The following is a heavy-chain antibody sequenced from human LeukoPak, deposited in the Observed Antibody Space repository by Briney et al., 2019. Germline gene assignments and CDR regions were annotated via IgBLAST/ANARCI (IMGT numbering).Heavy chain of an antibody. CDR1: GITFSTYA. Sequence: PGGSLRLSCAASGITFSTYAMSWVRQAPGKGLEWVSVISGSGTGTYYADSVQGRFTISRDNSNNTVQLQMISLRDEDTAIYYCAKGRGYCSGANCAGTAFDIWGQGTRVTVSS. V-gene: IGHV3-23*01. D-gene: IGHD2-15*01. CDR3: AKGRGYCSGANCAGTAFDI. J-gene: IGHJ3*02. CDR2: ISGSGTGT.